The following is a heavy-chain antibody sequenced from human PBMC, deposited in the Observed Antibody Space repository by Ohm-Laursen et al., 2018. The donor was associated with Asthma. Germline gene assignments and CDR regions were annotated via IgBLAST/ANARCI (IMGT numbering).Heavy chain of an antibody. Sequence: ASVKVSCKASGYTFTSYAMNWVRQAPGQGLEWMGWINTNTGNPTYAQGFTGRFVFSLDTSVSTAYLQIGSLKAEDTAVYYCARDLFNYDLNWFDPWGQGTLVTVSS. CDR1: GYTFTSYA. V-gene: IGHV7-4-1*01. J-gene: IGHJ5*02. CDR2: INTNTGNP. CDR3: ARDLFNYDLNWFDP. D-gene: IGHD1-7*01.